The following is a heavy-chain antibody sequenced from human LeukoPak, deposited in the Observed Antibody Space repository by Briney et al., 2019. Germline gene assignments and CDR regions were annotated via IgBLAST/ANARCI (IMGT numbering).Heavy chain of an antibody. J-gene: IGHJ4*02. D-gene: IGHD3-10*01. CDR2: SKNKPENFAT. V-gene: IGHV3-72*01. CDR1: GITFSDHY. CDR3: VAMVRGVIY. Sequence: GGSLTLSCEVSGITFSDHYVDWVRQAPGEGLEGVGRSKNKPENFATEYAASVKGRFTISRDDSKSSLYLQMNSLKTEDTAVYYCVAMVRGVIYWGLGTLVTVSS.